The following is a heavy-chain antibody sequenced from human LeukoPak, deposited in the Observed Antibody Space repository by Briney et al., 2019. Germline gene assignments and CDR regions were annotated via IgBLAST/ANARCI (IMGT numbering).Heavy chain of an antibody. J-gene: IGHJ5*02. CDR3: GRGYNWFDP. Sequence: SETLSLTCAVYGGSFSGYYWSWIRQPPGKGLEWIGEINHSGSTNYNPSLKSRVTISVDTSKNQFSLKLSSVTAADTAVYYCGRGYNWFDPWGQGTLVTVSS. CDR2: INHSGST. CDR1: GGSFSGYY. V-gene: IGHV4-34*09.